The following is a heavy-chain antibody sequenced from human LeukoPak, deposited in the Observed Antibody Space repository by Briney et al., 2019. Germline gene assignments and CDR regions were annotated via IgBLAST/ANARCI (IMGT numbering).Heavy chain of an antibody. CDR2: IYYSGST. V-gene: IGHV4-30-4*01. J-gene: IGHJ4*02. CDR1: GGFNTHYY. D-gene: IGHD3-22*01. CDR3: ARAREYYYDSSGYQYYFDY. Sequence: SETLSLTCSVSGGFNTHYYWSWIRQPPGKGLEWIGYIYYSGSTYYNPSLKSRVTISVDTSKNQFSLKLSSVTAADTAVYYCARAREYYYDSSGYQYYFDYWGQGTLVTVSS.